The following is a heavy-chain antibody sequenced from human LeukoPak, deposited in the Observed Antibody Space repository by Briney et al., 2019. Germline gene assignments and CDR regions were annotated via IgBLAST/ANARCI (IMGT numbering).Heavy chain of an antibody. Sequence: PGGSLRLSCAASGFIFSAYEMNWVRQAPGKGLEWVSYISSSGSTIYYADSVKGRFTISRDNAKKSLYLQMNSLRVEDTAVYYCASPYRRDGYNELDYWGQGTLVTVSS. CDR3: ASPYRRDGYNELDY. D-gene: IGHD5-24*01. CDR2: ISSSGSTI. CDR1: GFIFSAYE. V-gene: IGHV3-48*03. J-gene: IGHJ4*02.